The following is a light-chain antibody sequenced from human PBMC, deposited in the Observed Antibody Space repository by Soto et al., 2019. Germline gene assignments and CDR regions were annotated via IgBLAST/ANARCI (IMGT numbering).Light chain of an antibody. Sequence: IVLTHSTGTLSLPPGQSATLSCGASRSVSSSYLAWYRQKPGHAPRRLIYGASSRATCIPDRFSGSGSGTDFTLTISRLEPEDFAVYDCHQYGSSWTFGQGTKWIS. V-gene: IGKV3-20*01. CDR1: RSVSSSY. CDR2: GAS. CDR3: HQYGSSWT. J-gene: IGKJ1*01.